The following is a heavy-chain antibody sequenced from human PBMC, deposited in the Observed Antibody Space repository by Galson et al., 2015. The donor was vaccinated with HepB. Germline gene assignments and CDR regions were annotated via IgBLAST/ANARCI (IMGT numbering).Heavy chain of an antibody. J-gene: IGHJ6*02. V-gene: IGHV3-48*02. Sequence: SLRLSCAASGFTFSSYNMNWVRQAPGKGLEWVSYISSSSGTIYYADSVKGRFTISRDNAKNSLYLQMNSLRDEDTAVYYCARDRLGTNYYYGMDVWGQGTTVTVPS. CDR1: GFTFSSYN. D-gene: IGHD2-2*01. CDR3: ARDRLGTNYYYGMDV. CDR2: ISSSSGTI.